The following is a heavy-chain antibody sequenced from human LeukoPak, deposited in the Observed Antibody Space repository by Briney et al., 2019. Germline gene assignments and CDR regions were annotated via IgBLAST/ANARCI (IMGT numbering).Heavy chain of an antibody. CDR3: ARVVGNTNFDS. CDR2: IYHTGST. V-gene: IGHV4-39*07. Sequence: SETLSLTCTVSGGSISNSRYYWGWIRQPPGKGLEWIGEIYHTGSTNYNPSLESRVTISVDKSKSHFSLKVTSVTAADTAIYYCARVVGNTNFDSWGQGALVTVSS. CDR1: GGSISNSRYY. J-gene: IGHJ4*02. D-gene: IGHD2-21*01.